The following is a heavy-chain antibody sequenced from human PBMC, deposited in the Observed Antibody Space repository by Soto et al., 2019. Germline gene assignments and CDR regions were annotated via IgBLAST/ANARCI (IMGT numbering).Heavy chain of an antibody. CDR2: IDSNGGT. V-gene: IGHV4-59*08. CDR3: VRQGFGRLHSLLDV. CDR1: DDSSSNYK. D-gene: IGHD3-10*01. Sequence: QVQLQESGPGLVKPSETLSLTCTVSDDSSSNYKWSWIRQPPGRRLEWIGYIDSNGGTSYNPSLQSRVTIKIHTSKKQFFLKLSPGTAVDTAVSYCVRQGFGRLHSLLDVWGQGTTVTVSS. J-gene: IGHJ6*02.